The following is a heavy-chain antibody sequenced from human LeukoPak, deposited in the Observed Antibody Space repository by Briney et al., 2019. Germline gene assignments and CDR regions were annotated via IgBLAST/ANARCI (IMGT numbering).Heavy chain of an antibody. V-gene: IGHV3-49*04. CDR1: GFIFGDYA. Sequence: GRSLRLSCTASGFIFGDYAVTWVRQAPGKGLEWVGFIRSKAYGGTTEYATSVKGRFTISRDDSKSIAYLQMNSLKTEDTAVYYCIVDSSGYNYYFDYWGQGTLVTVSS. CDR3: IVDSSGYNYYFDY. CDR2: IRSKAYGGTT. D-gene: IGHD3-22*01. J-gene: IGHJ4*02.